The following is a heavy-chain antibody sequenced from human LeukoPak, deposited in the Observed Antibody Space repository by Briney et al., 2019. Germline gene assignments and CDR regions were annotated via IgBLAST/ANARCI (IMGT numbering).Heavy chain of an antibody. CDR3: ARHDSFIPY. Sequence: GGSLRLSCAASGFTFNYHAMSWVRQAPGKGLEWVSGISDNEGSTYYTDSVKGRFTISRDNTKNTVYLQMNNLRPDDTAVYFCARHDSFIPYWGQGTLVTVSS. V-gene: IGHV3-23*01. D-gene: IGHD5-18*01. J-gene: IGHJ4*02. CDR1: GFTFNYHA. CDR2: ISDNEGST.